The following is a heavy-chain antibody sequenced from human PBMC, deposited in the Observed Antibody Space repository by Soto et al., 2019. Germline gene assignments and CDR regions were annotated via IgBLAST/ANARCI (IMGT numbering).Heavy chain of an antibody. V-gene: IGHV1-18*01. CDR3: ARDQRRNLWFGIYDAFDI. J-gene: IGHJ3*02. Sequence: ASVKVSCKASGYTFTSYGISWVRQAPGQGLEWMGWISAYNGNTNYAQKLQGRVTMTTDTSTSTAYMELRSLRSDDTAVYYCARDQRRNLWFGIYDAFDIWGQGTMVTVSS. D-gene: IGHD3-10*01. CDR1: GYTFTSYG. CDR2: ISAYNGNT.